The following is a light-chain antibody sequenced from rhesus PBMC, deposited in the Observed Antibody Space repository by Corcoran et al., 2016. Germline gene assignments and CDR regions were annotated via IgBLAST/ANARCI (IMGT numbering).Light chain of an antibody. CDR1: QGISTY. Sequence: DIQMTQSPSSLSASAGDRVTITCRASQGISTYLNWYQQKPGKAPKRLIYAASSLESGVPSRFSGSGSGTEFTLTISSLQPEDFATYYCLQYNSNPPMFGQGTKVEIK. V-gene: IGKV1-43*01. J-gene: IGKJ1*01. CDR2: AAS. CDR3: LQYNSNPPM.